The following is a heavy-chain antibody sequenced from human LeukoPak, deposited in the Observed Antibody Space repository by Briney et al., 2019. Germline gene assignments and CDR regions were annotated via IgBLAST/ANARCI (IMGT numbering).Heavy chain of an antibody. CDR2: IRSKAYGGTT. D-gene: IGHD4-17*01. J-gene: IGHJ4*02. CDR3: TRVRYGDYHGY. CDR1: GFTFGDYA. Sequence: GGSLRLSCTASGFTFGDYAMSWVRQAPGKGLEWVGFIRSKAYGGTTEYAASVKVRFTISRDDSKSIAYLQMNSMNTEDTAVYYCTRVRYGDYHGYWGQGTLVTVSS. V-gene: IGHV3-49*04.